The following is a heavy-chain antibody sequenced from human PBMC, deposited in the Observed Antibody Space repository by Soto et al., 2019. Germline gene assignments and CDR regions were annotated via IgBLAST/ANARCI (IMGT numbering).Heavy chain of an antibody. CDR2: IFYSGST. D-gene: IGHD2-8*01. J-gene: IGHJ4*02. Sequence: PLETLSLTCTVSGGSISSGDYYWSWIRQPPGKGLEWIGYIFYSGSTYYNSSLKSRLTISVDTSKNQFSLKLSSVTAADTAVYYCARDSRYCTNGVCYKFLDYWGQGTLVTVSS. CDR3: ARDSRYCTNGVCYKFLDY. V-gene: IGHV4-30-4*01. CDR1: GGSISSGDYY.